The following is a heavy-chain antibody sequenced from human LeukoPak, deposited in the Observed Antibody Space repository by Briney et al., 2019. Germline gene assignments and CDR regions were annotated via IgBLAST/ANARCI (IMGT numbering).Heavy chain of an antibody. CDR3: AKDSNYGGNSPLDY. V-gene: IGHV3-9*01. CDR1: ESTFDHA. J-gene: IGHJ4*02. Sequence: PGGSLRLSCTASESTFDHAMHWVRQTPGKGLEWVSGIGWNSGNIGYADSVKGRFTISRDNAKNSLYLQMNSLRAEDTALYYCAKDSNYGGNSPLDYWGQGTLVTVSS. CDR2: IGWNSGNI. D-gene: IGHD4-23*01.